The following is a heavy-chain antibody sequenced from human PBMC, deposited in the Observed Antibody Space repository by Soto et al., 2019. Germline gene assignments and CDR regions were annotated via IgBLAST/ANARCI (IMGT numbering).Heavy chain of an antibody. CDR1: GFTFSSYG. CDR2: ISYDGSNK. D-gene: IGHD6-13*01. CDR3: AKSRPGYSSSFDY. V-gene: IGHV3-30*18. J-gene: IGHJ4*02. Sequence: GGSLRLSCAASGFTFSSYGMHWVRQAPGKGLEWVAVISYDGSNKYYADSVKGRFTISRDNSKNTLYLQMNSLRAEDTAVYYCAKSRPGYSSSFDYWGQGTLVTVSS.